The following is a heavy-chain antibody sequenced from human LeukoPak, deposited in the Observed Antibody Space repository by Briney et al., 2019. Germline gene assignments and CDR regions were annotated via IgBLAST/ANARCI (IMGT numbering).Heavy chain of an antibody. J-gene: IGHJ3*02. CDR1: GYTFTSYY. Sequence: ASVKVSCKASGYTFTSYYMHWVRQAPGQGLEWMGIFNPSGGSTSYAQKFQGRVTMTRDTSTSTVYMELSSLRSEDTAVYYCAREVILKGSEKPTIDAFDIWGQGTMVTVSS. CDR2: FNPSGGST. D-gene: IGHD3-10*01. V-gene: IGHV1-46*01. CDR3: AREVILKGSEKPTIDAFDI.